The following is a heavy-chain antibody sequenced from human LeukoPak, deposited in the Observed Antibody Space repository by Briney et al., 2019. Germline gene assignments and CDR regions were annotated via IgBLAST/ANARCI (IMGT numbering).Heavy chain of an antibody. J-gene: IGHJ3*02. Sequence: PSETLSLTCTVSGGSIRSSYYYWSWIRQPPGKGLEWIGEINHSGSTNYNPSLKSRVTISVDTSKNQFSLKLSSVTAADTAVYYCARRKPEGYSSSWYSFTGAFDIWGQGTMVTVSS. D-gene: IGHD6-13*01. V-gene: IGHV4-39*07. CDR1: GGSIRSSYYY. CDR2: INHSGST. CDR3: ARRKPEGYSSSWYSFTGAFDI.